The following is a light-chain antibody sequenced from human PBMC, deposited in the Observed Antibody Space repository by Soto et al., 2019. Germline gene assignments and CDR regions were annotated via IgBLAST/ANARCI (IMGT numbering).Light chain of an antibody. CDR2: TAS. CDR3: RQSFSPLPIT. V-gene: IGKV1-39*01. CDR1: QNIFNY. Sequence: DIQMSQSPSSLSASVGDRVTITCRASQNIFNYVNWYQQKPGKAPRLLIFTASSLRSGVPSRFSGSGSGTDFTLTINTLQSEDFATYFCRQSFSPLPITFGQGTRLEI. J-gene: IGKJ5*01.